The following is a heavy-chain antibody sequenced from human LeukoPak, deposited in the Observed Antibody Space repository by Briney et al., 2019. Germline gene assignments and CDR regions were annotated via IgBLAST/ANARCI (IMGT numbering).Heavy chain of an antibody. J-gene: IGHJ4*02. CDR1: GFTFSTYW. CDR2: IDYDGSST. V-gene: IGHV3-74*01. CDR3: ATLAAAGTDY. Sequence: GGSLRLSCAASGFTFSTYWMHWVRQPPGEGLVWVSRIDYDGSSTSYADSVKGRFTISRDNAKNTLFLQMNSLRAEDTAVYYCATLAAAGTDYWGQGTLVTVSS. D-gene: IGHD6-13*01.